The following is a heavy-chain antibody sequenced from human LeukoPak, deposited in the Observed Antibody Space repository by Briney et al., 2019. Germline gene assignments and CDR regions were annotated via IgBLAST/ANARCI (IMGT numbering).Heavy chain of an antibody. Sequence: SVKVSCKASGGTFSNYYFTFTSYAITWVRQAPGQGLEWMGGTIPIYGRADYPQKFQGRVTITADESTRTVTMQLSSLRSEDTAVYYCARERGELLRGDYYYYGMDVWGQGTTVTVSS. D-gene: IGHD1-26*01. CDR1: GGTFSNYYFTFTSYA. CDR3: ARERGELLRGDYYYYGMDV. J-gene: IGHJ6*02. V-gene: IGHV1-69*01. CDR2: TIPIYGRA.